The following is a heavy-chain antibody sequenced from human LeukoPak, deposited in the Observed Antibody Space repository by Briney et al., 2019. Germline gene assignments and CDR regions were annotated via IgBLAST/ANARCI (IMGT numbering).Heavy chain of an antibody. Sequence: GASVKVSCKASGYTFTNYDINWVRQATGQGLEWMGWMNPNSGNTGYAQKFQGGVTMARNTSINTAYMELSSLRSEDTAVYYCARGPLWFGESSYYFDNWGQGTLVTVSS. CDR3: ARGPLWFGESSYYFDN. D-gene: IGHD3-10*01. CDR1: GYTFTNYD. J-gene: IGHJ4*02. V-gene: IGHV1-8*01. CDR2: MNPNSGNT.